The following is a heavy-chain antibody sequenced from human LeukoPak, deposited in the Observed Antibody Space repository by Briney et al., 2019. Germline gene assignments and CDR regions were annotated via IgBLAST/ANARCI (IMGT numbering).Heavy chain of an antibody. CDR3: ARDLSPYYYYMDV. V-gene: IGHV3-48*01. CDR1: GFSFSSYS. Sequence: GGSLRLSCEASGFSFSSYSMNWVRQVPGKGLEWVSYMSSSTSAIHYADSVKGRFTISRDNAKNSLYLQMNSLRAEDTAVYYCARDLSPYYYYMDVWGKGTTVTVSS. CDR2: MSSSTSAI. D-gene: IGHD3-9*01. J-gene: IGHJ6*03.